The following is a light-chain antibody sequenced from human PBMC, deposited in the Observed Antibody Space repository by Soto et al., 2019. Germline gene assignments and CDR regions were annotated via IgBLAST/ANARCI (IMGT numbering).Light chain of an antibody. CDR3: QESYSTPAVS. CDR2: ATS. Sequence: DIQMTQSPSSLSASLGDRVTITCRASENIDNYLKWYQHKPGKAPKLLIYATSTLQSGVPARFSGSGSGTEFTLTISSLQAEDFATYFCQESYSTPAVSFGGGTKVDIK. CDR1: ENIDNY. J-gene: IGKJ4*01. V-gene: IGKV1-39*01.